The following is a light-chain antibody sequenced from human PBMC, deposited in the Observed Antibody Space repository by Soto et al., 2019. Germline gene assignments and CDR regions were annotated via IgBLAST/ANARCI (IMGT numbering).Light chain of an antibody. CDR3: QQYDSSQWT. J-gene: IGKJ1*01. V-gene: IGKV3-20*01. CDR2: GAS. CDR1: QSVDSRY. Sequence: EIVLTQSPGTLSLSPGERVTLSCRASQSVDSRYLAWYQQKPGQAPRLLIFGASSRATGIPDRFSGSGSGTDFTLTISRLEPEDFAVYYCQQYDSSQWTFGQGTRVEVQ.